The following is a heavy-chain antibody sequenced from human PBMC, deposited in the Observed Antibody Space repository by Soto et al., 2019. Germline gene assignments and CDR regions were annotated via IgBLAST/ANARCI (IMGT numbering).Heavy chain of an antibody. D-gene: IGHD2-2*01. J-gene: IGHJ4*02. CDR2: IKQDGSEK. CDR1: EFTFSSYW. CDR3: ARPFCSSTSCIDY. Sequence: PGGSLRLSCVAPEFTFSSYWMSLVRQAPGKRVEWVANIKQDGSEKYYVDSVKGRFTISRDNAKNSLYLQMSSLRADDTAVYYCARPFCSSTSCIDYWGQGTLVTVSS. V-gene: IGHV3-7*05.